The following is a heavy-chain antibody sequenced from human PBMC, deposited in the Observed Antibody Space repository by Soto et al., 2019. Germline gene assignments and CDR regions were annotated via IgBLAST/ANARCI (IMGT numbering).Heavy chain of an antibody. CDR3: AREYSSSSRYYYYGMDV. V-gene: IGHV3-11*04. D-gene: IGHD6-6*01. CDR1: GFTFSDYA. J-gene: IGHJ6*02. CDR2: ISSSGSTI. Sequence: GGSLRLSCAASGFTFSDYAMSWVRQAPGKGLEWVSGISSSGSTIYYADSVKGRFTISRDNAKNSLYLQMNSLRAEDTAVYYCAREYSSSSRYYYYGMDVWGQGTTVTVSS.